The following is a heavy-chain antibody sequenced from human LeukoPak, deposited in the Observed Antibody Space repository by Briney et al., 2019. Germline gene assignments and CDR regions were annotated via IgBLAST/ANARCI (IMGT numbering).Heavy chain of an antibody. CDR1: GVSISSYY. CDR2: IYYSGST. Sequence: SETLSLTCTVSGVSISSYYWSWIRQPPGKGLEWIGYIYYSGSTNYNPSLKSRVTISVDTSKNQFSLKLSSVTAADTAVYYCARHVATYYDFWSGSPDGAFDIWGQGTMVTVSS. J-gene: IGHJ3*02. D-gene: IGHD3-3*01. V-gene: IGHV4-59*08. CDR3: ARHVATYYDFWSGSPDGAFDI.